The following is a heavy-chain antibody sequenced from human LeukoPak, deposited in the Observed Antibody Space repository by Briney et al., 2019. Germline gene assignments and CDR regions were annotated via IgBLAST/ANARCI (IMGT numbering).Heavy chain of an antibody. CDR2: INWNSGGI. CDR1: GFTFDDYA. Sequence: GGSLRLSCTASGFTFDDYAMHWVRQAPGKGLEWVSGINWNSGGIAYADSVKGRFTISRDNAKNSLYLQMNSLRPEDTALYYCAKVRAPLSGNSYYFDYWGQGTLVTVSS. D-gene: IGHD1-26*01. J-gene: IGHJ4*02. V-gene: IGHV3-9*01. CDR3: AKVRAPLSGNSYYFDY.